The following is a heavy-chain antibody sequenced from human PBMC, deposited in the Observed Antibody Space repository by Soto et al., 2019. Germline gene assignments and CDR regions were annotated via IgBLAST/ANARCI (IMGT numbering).Heavy chain of an antibody. J-gene: IGHJ4*02. V-gene: IGHV3-23*01. CDR2: IRGSGGST. CDR3: AKLLGWEPFDY. Sequence: EVQLLESGGDLVQPGGSLRLSCAASGFTFSRYAMNWVRQAPGKGLEWVSTIRGSGGSTDYVDSVKGRFTISRDNSKNTLYLQMNSLRAEDTAVYYCAKLLGWEPFDYWGQGTLVTVSS. D-gene: IGHD1-26*01. CDR1: GFTFSRYA.